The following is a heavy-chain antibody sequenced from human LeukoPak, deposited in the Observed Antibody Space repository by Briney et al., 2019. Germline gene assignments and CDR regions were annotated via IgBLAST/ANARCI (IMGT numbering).Heavy chain of an antibody. CDR1: GFTFSTYS. CDR3: ARELDY. J-gene: IGHJ4*02. CDR2: ISSRSSTI. V-gene: IGHV3-48*02. Sequence: GGSLRLSCAASGFTFSTYSMNWVRQAPGNGLEWVSYISSRSSTIYYADSVKGRFTISRDNAKNSLYLQMNSLRDEDTAVYSCARELDYWGQGTLVTVSS.